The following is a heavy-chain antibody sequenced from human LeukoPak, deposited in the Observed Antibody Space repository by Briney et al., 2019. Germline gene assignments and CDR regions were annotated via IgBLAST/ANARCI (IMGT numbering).Heavy chain of an antibody. CDR3: ARVAFRSSSYISGIDC. V-gene: IGHV3-21*04. CDR2: ISSSSSYI. D-gene: IGHD6-6*01. Sequence: GGSLRLSCAASGFTFSSYSMNWVRQAPGKGLEWVSSISSSSSYIYYADSVKGRFTISRDSSKNILYLQMNSLRVEDTAVYYCARVAFRSSSYISGIDCWGQGTLVTVSS. J-gene: IGHJ4*02. CDR1: GFTFSSYS.